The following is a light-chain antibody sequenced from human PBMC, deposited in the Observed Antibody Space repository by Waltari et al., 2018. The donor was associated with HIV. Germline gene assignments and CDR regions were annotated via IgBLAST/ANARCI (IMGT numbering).Light chain of an antibody. Sequence: QSVLTQPPSASGTPGQRVTISCSGSSSNIGSNYVYWYQQLTGTAPKLLLYRNNQRPSGVPDRFSGSKSGISASLAISGLRSEDEADYYCAAWGNSLSLLFGGGTKLTVL. J-gene: IGLJ2*01. V-gene: IGLV1-47*01. CDR1: SSNIGSNY. CDR2: RNN. CDR3: AAWGNSLSLL.